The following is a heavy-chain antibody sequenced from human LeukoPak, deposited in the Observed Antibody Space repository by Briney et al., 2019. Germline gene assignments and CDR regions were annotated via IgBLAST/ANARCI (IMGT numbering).Heavy chain of an antibody. CDR2: IIPIFGTA. D-gene: IGHD2-15*01. V-gene: IGHV1-69*13. J-gene: IGHJ6*03. Sequence: SVKVSCKASGGTFSSYAISWVRQAPGQGLEWMGGIIPIFGTANYAQKFQGRVTITADESTSTAYMELSSLRSEDTAVYYCATIEDNVYYYYMGVWGKGTTVTISS. CDR1: GGTFSSYA. CDR3: ATIEDNVYYYYMGV.